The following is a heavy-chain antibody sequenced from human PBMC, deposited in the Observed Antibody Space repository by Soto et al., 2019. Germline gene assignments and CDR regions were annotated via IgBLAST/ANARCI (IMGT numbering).Heavy chain of an antibody. CDR2: FDPEDGET. CDR1: GHTLTELS. CDR3: AAGGTRWLHSPFDY. Sequence: QLQLVQSGAEVKKPGASVKVSCKVSGHTLTELSMHWVRLAPGKGLEWMGGFDPEDGETISAQKFQGRVTMTEDTSTDSTYLELSSLRSEDTAVYYCAAGGTRWLHSPFDYWGQGTLVTISS. V-gene: IGHV1-24*01. J-gene: IGHJ4*02. D-gene: IGHD1-1*01.